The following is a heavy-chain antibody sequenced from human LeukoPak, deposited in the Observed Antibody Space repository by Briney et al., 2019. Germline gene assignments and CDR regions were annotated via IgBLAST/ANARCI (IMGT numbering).Heavy chain of an antibody. CDR2: VIASGAAT. CDR3: AKGDYGDYAFDY. Sequence: GGSVRLSCAASGFTFSSYAMSWARQAPGKGLEWVSAVIASGAATYYADSVKGRFTISRDNSKNTVSLQMNSLRAEDTAVYYCAKGDYGDYAFDYWGRGIMAADSS. J-gene: IGHJ4*02. V-gene: IGHV3-23*01. D-gene: IGHD4-17*01. CDR1: GFTFSSYA.